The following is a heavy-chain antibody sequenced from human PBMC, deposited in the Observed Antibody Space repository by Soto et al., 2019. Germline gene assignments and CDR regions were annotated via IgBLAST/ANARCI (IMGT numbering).Heavy chain of an antibody. CDR3: ARAWPSVDSYGSGVMDV. CDR1: GGSISSSNW. D-gene: IGHD5-18*01. V-gene: IGHV4-4*02. J-gene: IGHJ6*02. CDR2: IYHSGST. Sequence: QVQLQESGPGLVKPSGTLSVTCAVSGGSISSSNWWNWVRQPPGKGLEWIGEIYHSGSTNYNPSLRSRVTISLEKSKNQFSLRVKSVTAADTAEYYCARAWPSVDSYGSGVMDVWGQGTTGTVSS.